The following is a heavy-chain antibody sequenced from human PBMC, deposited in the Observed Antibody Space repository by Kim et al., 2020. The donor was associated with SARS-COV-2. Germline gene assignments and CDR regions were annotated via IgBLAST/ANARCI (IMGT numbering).Heavy chain of an antibody. CDR2: ISSSSSYI. Sequence: GGPLRLSCAASGFTFSSYSMNWVRQAPGKGLEWVSSISSSSSYIYYADSVKGRFTISRYNAKNSLYLQMNSLRAEDTAVYYCARSLSVKMATIVERGYYYYGMDVWGQGTTVTVSS. D-gene: IGHD5-12*01. V-gene: IGHV3-21*01. CDR3: ARSLSVKMATIVERGYYYYGMDV. CDR1: GFTFSSYS. J-gene: IGHJ6*02.